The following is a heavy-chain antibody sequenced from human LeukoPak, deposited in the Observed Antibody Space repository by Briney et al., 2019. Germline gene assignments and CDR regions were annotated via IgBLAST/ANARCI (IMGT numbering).Heavy chain of an antibody. CDR1: GFTFSSYA. V-gene: IGHV3-23*01. D-gene: IGHD5-18*01. CDR3: AKDVGGAYSYGSPASYDY. J-gene: IGHJ4*02. Sequence: GGSLRLSCAASGFTFSSYAMSWVRQAPGKGLEWVSAISGSGGSTYYADSVKGRFTISRDNSKNALYLQMNSLRAEDTAVYYCAKDVGGAYSYGSPASYDYWGQGTLVTVSS. CDR2: ISGSGGST.